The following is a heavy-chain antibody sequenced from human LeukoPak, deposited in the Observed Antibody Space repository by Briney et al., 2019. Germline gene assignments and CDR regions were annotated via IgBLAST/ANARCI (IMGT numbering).Heavy chain of an antibody. Sequence: SVKVSRKASVGTFSSYFICWVRQGPGPGLGWMGRLIPIFGAANYAQKFQSRVSITADEITSTAYMEQSSLRSEETAVYYCAREASYGTLYYYYHMDVWGKGTTVTIS. CDR2: LIPIFGAA. D-gene: IGHD5-18*01. V-gene: IGHV1-69*13. CDR1: VGTFSSYF. J-gene: IGHJ6*03. CDR3: AREASYGTLYYYYHMDV.